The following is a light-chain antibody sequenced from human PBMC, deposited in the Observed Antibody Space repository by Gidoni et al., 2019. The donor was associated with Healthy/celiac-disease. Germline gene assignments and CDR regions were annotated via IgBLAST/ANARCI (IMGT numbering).Light chain of an antibody. CDR2: GKN. Sequence: SSELPQDPSVSVALGQTVRITCQGDSLRSYYASGYQQKPGQATVLIIYGKNNRPSGIPDRFSGSSSGNTASLTITGAQAEDEADYYCNSRDSSGNHHVVFGGGTKLTVL. CDR3: NSRDSSGNHHVV. J-gene: IGLJ2*01. CDR1: SLRSYY. V-gene: IGLV3-19*01.